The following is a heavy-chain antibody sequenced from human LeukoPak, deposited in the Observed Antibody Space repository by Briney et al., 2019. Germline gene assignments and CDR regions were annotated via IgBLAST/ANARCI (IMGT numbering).Heavy chain of an antibody. J-gene: IGHJ4*02. D-gene: IGHD6-13*01. CDR1: GFTFSNYG. V-gene: IGHV3-33*01. Sequence: GGSLRLSCAASGFTFSNYGMHWVRLAPGKGLEWVAIIWYDGSNKYYADSVKGRFTISRDNSKNTLYLQMNSLRAEDTAVYYCARDRDVYSSRWNRNFAYWGQGTLVTVSA. CDR3: ARDRDVYSSRWNRNFAY. CDR2: IWYDGSNK.